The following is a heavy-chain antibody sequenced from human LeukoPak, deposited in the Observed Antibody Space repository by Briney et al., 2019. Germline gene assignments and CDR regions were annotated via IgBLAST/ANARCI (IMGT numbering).Heavy chain of an antibody. CDR2: IHQDAGEK. CDR3: ASSKDHYFHR. J-gene: IGHJ4*02. Sequence: GGSLRLSCAASGFTFSDSLMTWGRQTPGKGLQWVASIHQDAGEKQYVDSVRGRFTISRGNAKNSLYLQMNSLRVEDTAVYYCASSKDHYFHRWGQGTLVTVSS. V-gene: IGHV3-7*05. CDR1: GFTFSDSL.